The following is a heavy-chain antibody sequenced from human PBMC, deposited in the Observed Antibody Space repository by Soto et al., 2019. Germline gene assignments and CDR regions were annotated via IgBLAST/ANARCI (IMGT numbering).Heavy chain of an antibody. J-gene: IGHJ4*02. CDR2: INHSGST. CDR3: ARGWYYYGSGSYYHHFDY. V-gene: IGHV4-34*01. Sequence: SETLSLTCAVYGGSFSGYYWSWIRQPPGKGLEWIGEINHSGSTNYNPSLKSRVTISVDTSKNQFSLKLSSVTAADTAVYYCARGWYYYGSGSYYHHFDYWGQGTLVTSP. CDR1: GGSFSGYY. D-gene: IGHD3-10*01.